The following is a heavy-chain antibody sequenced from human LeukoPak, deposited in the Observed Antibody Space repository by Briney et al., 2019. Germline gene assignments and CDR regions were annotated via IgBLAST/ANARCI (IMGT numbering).Heavy chain of an antibody. CDR2: ISYDGNDK. Sequence: GGSLRLSCAASGFTFSAYDMHWVRQAPGKGLERVAGISYDGNDKYYGDSVKGRLTISRDNSKNTLYLQMNSLRAEDTAVYYCAKDALSRVIVPRGWFDPWGQGTLVTVSS. CDR3: AKDALSRVIVPRGWFDP. V-gene: IGHV3-30*18. CDR1: GFTFSAYD. D-gene: IGHD3-22*01. J-gene: IGHJ5*02.